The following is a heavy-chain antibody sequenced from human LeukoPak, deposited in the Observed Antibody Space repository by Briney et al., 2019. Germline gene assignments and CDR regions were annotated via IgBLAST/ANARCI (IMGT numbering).Heavy chain of an antibody. D-gene: IGHD3-22*01. CDR1: GFTISSYS. J-gene: IGHJ1*01. CDR2: ISSSGSYI. Sequence: GGSLRLSCAASGFTISSYSMNWVRQAPGKGLEWVSSISSSGSYIYYADSMQGRFTISRDNSKNSLFLQMNSLRAEDTAVYYCARGLYPDYYVSSGSSPPEHWGQGTLVTVSS. V-gene: IGHV3-21*01. CDR3: ARGLYPDYYVSSGSSPPEH.